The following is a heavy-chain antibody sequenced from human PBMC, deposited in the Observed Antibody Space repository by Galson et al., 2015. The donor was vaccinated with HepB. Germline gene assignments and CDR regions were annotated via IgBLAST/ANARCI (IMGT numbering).Heavy chain of an antibody. V-gene: IGHV4-61*02. CDR1: GGSISSGSYY. J-gene: IGHJ4*02. Sequence: TLSLTCTVSGGSISSGSYYWSWIRQPAGKGLEWIGRIYTSGSTNYNPSLKSRVTMSVDTSKNQFSLKLSSVTAADTAVYYCARTYYYDSSGTSTFDYWGQGTLVTVSS. D-gene: IGHD3-22*01. CDR2: IYTSGST. CDR3: ARTYYYDSSGTSTFDY.